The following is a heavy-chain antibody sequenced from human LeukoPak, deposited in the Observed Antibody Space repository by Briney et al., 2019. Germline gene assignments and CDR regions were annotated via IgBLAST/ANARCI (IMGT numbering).Heavy chain of an antibody. D-gene: IGHD2-2*01. CDR3: AREPRPYIVVVPAAIPAGFDY. CDR1: GDSVSSNSAA. CDR2: TYYRSKWYN. Sequence: SQTLSLTCAISGDSVSSNSAAWNWIRQSPSRGLEWLGRTYYRSKWYNDYAVSVKSRITINPDTYKNQFSLQLNSVTPEDTAVYYCAREPRPYIVVVPAAIPAGFDYWGQGTLVTVSS. J-gene: IGHJ4*02. V-gene: IGHV6-1*01.